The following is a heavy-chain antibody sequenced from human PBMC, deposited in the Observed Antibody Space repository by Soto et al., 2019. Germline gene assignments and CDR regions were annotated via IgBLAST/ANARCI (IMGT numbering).Heavy chain of an antibody. CDR2: ISYDGTNK. CDR3: ARDPKASGSQHRAFNYFDS. Sequence: QVQLVESGGGVVQPGRSLRLSCAASGFSFSISPMHWVRQAPGKGPEWVALISYDGTNKFYADSVKGRFTISRDNSKTTLYLQLDSLRPEDSAVFYCARDPKASGSQHRAFNYFDSWGQGALVTVSS. D-gene: IGHD2-15*01. V-gene: IGHV3-30-3*01. J-gene: IGHJ4*02. CDR1: GFSFSISP.